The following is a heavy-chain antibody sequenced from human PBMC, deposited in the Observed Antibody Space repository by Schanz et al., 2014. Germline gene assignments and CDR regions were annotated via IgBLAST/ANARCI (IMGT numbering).Heavy chain of an antibody. CDR2: IATSSSTR. D-gene: IGHD3-10*01. Sequence: EVRLVESGGGLVQPGGSLRLSCEASGFDFNSYSMNWVRQVPGKGLEWLSYIATSSSTRHYADSVKGRVTISRDNAKNSVSLQRRRRRVEDTAVYYCASGVHVSSLQKGLQFWGRGTLVIVSS. J-gene: IGHJ1*01. CDR1: GFDFNSYS. V-gene: IGHV3-48*01. CDR3: ASGVHVSSLQKGLQF.